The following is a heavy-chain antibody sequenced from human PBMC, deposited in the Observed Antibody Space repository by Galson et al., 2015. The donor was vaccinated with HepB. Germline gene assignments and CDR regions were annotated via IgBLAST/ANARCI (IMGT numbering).Heavy chain of an antibody. J-gene: IGHJ4*02. Sequence: SLRLSCAASGFTFSSNALSWVCQPPGEGLEWVSTISAGGDITYYADSVKGRFTISRDNSKNTLYLQMNSLRAEDTALYYCARMSGRLASRFDYWGQGTLVTVSS. D-gene: IGHD3-3*02. CDR2: ISAGGDIT. CDR3: ARMSGRLASRFDY. V-gene: IGHV3-23*01. CDR1: GFTFSSNA.